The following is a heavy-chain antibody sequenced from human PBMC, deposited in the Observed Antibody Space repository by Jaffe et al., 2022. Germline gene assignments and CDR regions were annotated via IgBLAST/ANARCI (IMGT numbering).Heavy chain of an antibody. CDR2: ISGSGGST. D-gene: IGHD6-6*01. CDR1: GFTFSSYA. CDR3: AKGGAAIAARYNWFDP. J-gene: IGHJ5*02. Sequence: EVQLLESGGGLVQPGGSLRLSCAASGFTFSSYAMSWVRQAPGKGLEWVSAISGSGGSTYYADSVKGRFTISRDNSKNTLYLQMNSLRAEDTAVYYCAKGGAAIAARYNWFDPWGQGTLVTVSS. V-gene: IGHV3-23*01.